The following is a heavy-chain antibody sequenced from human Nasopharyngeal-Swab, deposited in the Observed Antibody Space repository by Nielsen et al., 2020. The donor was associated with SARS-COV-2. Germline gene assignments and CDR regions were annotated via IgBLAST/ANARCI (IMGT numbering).Heavy chain of an antibody. J-gene: IGHJ4*02. Sequence: ASVKISCKAYGYTFTSYYMHWVRQAPGQGLEWMGRINPNSGGTNYAQKFQGRVTMTRDTSISTAYMELSRLRSDDTAVYYCARVGELLGYYFDYWGQGTLVTVSS. CDR2: INPNSGGT. CDR1: GYTFTSYY. D-gene: IGHD1-26*01. CDR3: ARVGELLGYYFDY. V-gene: IGHV1-2*06.